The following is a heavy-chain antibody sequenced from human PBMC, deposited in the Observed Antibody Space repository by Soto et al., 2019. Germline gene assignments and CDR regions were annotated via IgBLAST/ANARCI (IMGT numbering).Heavy chain of an antibody. J-gene: IGHJ5*02. CDR3: ARRGGSWYGNNWFDP. Sequence: NPSETLSLTCTVSGGSISSYYWSWIRQPPGKGLEWIGYIYYSGSTNYNPSLKSRVTISVDTSKNQFSLKLSSVTAADTAVYYCARRGGSWYGNNWFDPWGQGTLVTVSS. D-gene: IGHD2-15*01. CDR1: GGSISSYY. CDR2: IYYSGST. V-gene: IGHV4-59*01.